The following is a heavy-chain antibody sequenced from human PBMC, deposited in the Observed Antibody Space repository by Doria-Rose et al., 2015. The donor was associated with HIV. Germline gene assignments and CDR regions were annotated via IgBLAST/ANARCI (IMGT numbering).Heavy chain of an antibody. CDR2: IFYTGST. CDR3: ARVLSGTYDY. CDR1: GGSISHYY. J-gene: IGHJ4*02. V-gene: IGHV4-59*01. Sequence: QVQLQESGPGLVKPSETLSLTCSVSGGSISHYYWSWIRQPPCKGLEYIGDIFYTGSTNYSSSLKSRVSISIDTSKNRFSLRLSSVTAADTAVYYCARVLSGTYDYWGQGTLVTVSS. D-gene: IGHD1-26*01.